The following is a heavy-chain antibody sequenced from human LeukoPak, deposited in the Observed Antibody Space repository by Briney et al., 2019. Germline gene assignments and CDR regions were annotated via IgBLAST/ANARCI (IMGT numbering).Heavy chain of an antibody. J-gene: IGHJ4*02. CDR2: MYYGGNS. CDR1: GGSVTSSSSY. CDR3: VIMAGY. V-gene: IGHV4-39*01. D-gene: IGHD3-10*01. Sequence: SETLSLTCTVSGGSVTSSSSYRGWIRQPPGKGLEWIGSMYYGGNSYYNPSLKSRVTISADTSKNQFSLKLTSVTAADMAVYYRVIMAGYWGQGVLVTVSS.